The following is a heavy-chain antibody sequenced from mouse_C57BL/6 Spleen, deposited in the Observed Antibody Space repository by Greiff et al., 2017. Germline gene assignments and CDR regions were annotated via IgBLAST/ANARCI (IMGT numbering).Heavy chain of an antibody. V-gene: IGHV5-16*01. CDR2: INYDGSST. J-gene: IGHJ4*01. CDR1: GFTFSDYY. D-gene: IGHD1-1*01. CDR3: ARGTTVVATDYYYAMDY. Sequence: EVHLVESEGGLVQPGSSMKLSCTASGFTFSDYYMAWVRQVPEKGLEWVANINYDGSSTYYLDSLKSRFIISRDNAKNILYLQMSSLKSEDTATYYCARGTTVVATDYYYAMDYWGQGTSVTVSS.